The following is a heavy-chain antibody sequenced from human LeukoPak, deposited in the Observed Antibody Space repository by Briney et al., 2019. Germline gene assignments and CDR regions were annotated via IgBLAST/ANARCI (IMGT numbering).Heavy chain of an antibody. J-gene: IGHJ3*02. CDR3: AKETYSSSSYMRNDAFDI. Sequence: PGGSLRLSCAASGFTFSSYAMSWVRQAPGKGLEWVSAISGSGGSTYYADSVKGRFTISRDNSKNTLYLQMNSLRAEDTAVYYCAKETYSSSSYMRNDAFDIWGQGTTVTVSS. V-gene: IGHV3-23*01. CDR2: ISGSGGST. CDR1: GFTFSSYA. D-gene: IGHD6-6*01.